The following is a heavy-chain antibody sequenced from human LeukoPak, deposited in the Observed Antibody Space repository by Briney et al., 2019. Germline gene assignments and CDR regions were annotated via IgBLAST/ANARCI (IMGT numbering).Heavy chain of an antibody. Sequence: SETLSLTCAVYGGSLSGYYWSWIRQPPGKGLEWIGEINHSGSTNYNPSLKSRVTISVDTSKNQFSLKLSSVTAADTAVYCCAREPGTSYCSGGSCYRGWFDPWGQGTLVTVSS. CDR1: GGSLSGYY. V-gene: IGHV4-34*01. D-gene: IGHD2-15*01. CDR3: AREPGTSYCSGGSCYRGWFDP. J-gene: IGHJ5*02. CDR2: INHSGST.